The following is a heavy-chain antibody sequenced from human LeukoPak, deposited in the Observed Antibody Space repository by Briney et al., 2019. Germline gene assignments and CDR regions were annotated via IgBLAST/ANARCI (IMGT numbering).Heavy chain of an antibody. CDR2: IGGDSVNT. J-gene: IGHJ4*02. CDR3: ARSIPYGTTWYGRSDY. D-gene: IGHD6-13*01. CDR1: GFSFSSYL. V-gene: IGHV3-23*01. Sequence: GGSLRLSCSASGFSFSSYLMSWVRQAPGKGLEWVSAIGGDSVNTYYADSVKGRFTISRDNALNSLYLQMNSLRAEDTAIYYCARSIPYGTTWYGRSDYWGQGTLVTVSS.